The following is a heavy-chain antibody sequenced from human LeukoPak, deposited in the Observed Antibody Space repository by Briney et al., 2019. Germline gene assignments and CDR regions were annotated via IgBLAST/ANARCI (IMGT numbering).Heavy chain of an antibody. Sequence: SETLSLTCAVSGGSISSSNWWSRVRPPPGKGLEWIGEIYHSGSTNYNPSRKSRVTISVDKSKNQFSLKLGSVTAADTAVYYCARDLTMYGMDVWGQGTTVTVSS. CDR1: GGSISSSNW. D-gene: IGHD1-1*01. J-gene: IGHJ6*02. CDR2: IYHSGST. V-gene: IGHV4-4*02. CDR3: ARDLTMYGMDV.